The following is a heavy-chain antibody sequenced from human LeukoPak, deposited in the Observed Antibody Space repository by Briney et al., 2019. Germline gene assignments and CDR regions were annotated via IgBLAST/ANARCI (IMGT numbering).Heavy chain of an antibody. D-gene: IGHD4-17*01. CDR1: GGSISGYY. Sequence: KPSETLSLTCIVSGGSISGYYWTWIRQPPGKGLQWIGYIYYTGRTKYNPSLQSRVTISVDTSKNQVSLKLTSVTAADTDVYYCARQTDHGDSTDWGQGTLVTVSS. V-gene: IGHV4-59*08. J-gene: IGHJ4*02. CDR3: ARQTDHGDSTD. CDR2: IYYTGRT.